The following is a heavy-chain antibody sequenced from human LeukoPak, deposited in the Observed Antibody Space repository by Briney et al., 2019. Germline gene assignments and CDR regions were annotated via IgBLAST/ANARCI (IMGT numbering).Heavy chain of an antibody. J-gene: IGHJ4*02. D-gene: IGHD3-10*01. CDR1: GXTFSGYW. CDR2: ISNDGSTT. CDR3: ARDYFGSGDY. V-gene: IGHV3-74*01. Sequence: PGGSLRLSWAASGXTFSGYWVLWVRQAPGKGLVWDSRISNDGSTTNYADSVKGRFTISRDNAKNTLYLQMNSLTAEDTAVYYCARDYFGSGDYWGQGTLVTVSS.